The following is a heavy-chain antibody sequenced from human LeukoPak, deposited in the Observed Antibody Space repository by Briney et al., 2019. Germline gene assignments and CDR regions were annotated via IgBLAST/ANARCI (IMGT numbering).Heavy chain of an antibody. CDR2: ISSSSSYI. Sequence: GGSLRLSCAASGFTFSSYSMNWVRQAPGKGLEWVSSISSSSSYIYYADSVKGRFTISRDNAKNSLYLQMNTLRAEDTAVYYCARAVAVAGTGFDYWGQGPLVTVSS. CDR1: GFTFSSYS. D-gene: IGHD6-19*01. CDR3: ARAVAVAGTGFDY. J-gene: IGHJ4*02. V-gene: IGHV3-21*01.